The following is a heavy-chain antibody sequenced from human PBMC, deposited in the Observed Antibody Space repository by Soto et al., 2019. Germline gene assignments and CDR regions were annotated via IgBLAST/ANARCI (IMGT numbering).Heavy chain of an antibody. J-gene: IGHJ4*02. D-gene: IGHD1-26*01. CDR3: AKLGTMGVFDN. V-gene: IGHV3-23*01. Sequence: EVQLLESGGGLVSPGGSLRLSCAASGFTFSSYAMSWVRRAPGKGLGWLAGIIFRGDNIYYADPVKGRFSLSRDNSRNRLDLQMNNLKVEDTALYYCAKLGTMGVFDNWGQGTLLTVSS. CDR2: IIFRGDNI. CDR1: GFTFSSYA.